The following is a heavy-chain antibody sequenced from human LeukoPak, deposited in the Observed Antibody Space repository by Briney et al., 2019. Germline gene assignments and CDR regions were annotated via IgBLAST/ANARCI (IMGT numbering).Heavy chain of an antibody. D-gene: IGHD3-10*01. J-gene: IGHJ6*02. Sequence: GGSLRLSCAASGFTFSSYSMNWVRQAPGKGLEWVSSISSSSSYIYYADSVKGRFTISRGNAKNSLYLQMNSLRAEDTAVYYCAKDLWFPPRDYYYGMDVWGQGTTVSVSS. CDR3: AKDLWFPPRDYYYGMDV. CDR1: GFTFSSYS. CDR2: ISSSSSYI. V-gene: IGHV3-21*01.